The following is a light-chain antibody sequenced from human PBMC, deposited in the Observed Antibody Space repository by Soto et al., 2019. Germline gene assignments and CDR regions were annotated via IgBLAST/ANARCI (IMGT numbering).Light chain of an antibody. CDR1: SSDVASYNY. V-gene: IGLV2-14*01. CDR3: SSYTTTNTWV. Sequence: QSALTQPSSVSGSPGQSITISCTGTSSDVASYNYVSWYQQHPGKAPKLIISEVTNRPSGVSPRFSGSKSGITASLTISGLQAEDEADYYCSSYTTTNTWVFGTGTKLTVL. J-gene: IGLJ1*01. CDR2: EVT.